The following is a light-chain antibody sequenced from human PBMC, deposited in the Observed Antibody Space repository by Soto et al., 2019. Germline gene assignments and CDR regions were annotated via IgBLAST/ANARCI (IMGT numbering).Light chain of an antibody. CDR3: QQYGSSPGT. J-gene: IGKJ1*01. V-gene: IGKV3-20*01. CDR1: QSVSSSY. CDR2: GAS. Sequence: EIVLTQSPGTLSLSPGERATLSCRASQSVSSSYLAWYQQKPGQAPRLLIYGASSSATGIPDRFSGSGSGTDFTLTISRLEPEDFAVYYCQQYGSSPGTFGQGTKA.